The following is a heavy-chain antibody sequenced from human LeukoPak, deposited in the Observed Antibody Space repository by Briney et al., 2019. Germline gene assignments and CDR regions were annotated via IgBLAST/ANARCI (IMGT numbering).Heavy chain of an antibody. D-gene: IGHD2-15*01. CDR2: IYPGDSDT. V-gene: IGHV5-51*01. CDR1: GYSFSNYW. CDR3: ARHALGYCSGGSCYSVGSVDY. Sequence: GESLKISCKGSGYSFSNYWISWVRQMPGKGLEWMGIIYPGDSDTRYSPSFQGQVTISADKSISTAYLQWSSLKASDTAMYYCARHALGYCSGGSCYSVGSVDYWGQGTLVTVSS. J-gene: IGHJ4*02.